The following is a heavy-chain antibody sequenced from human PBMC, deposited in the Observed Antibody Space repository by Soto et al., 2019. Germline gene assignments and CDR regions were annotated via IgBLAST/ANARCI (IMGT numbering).Heavy chain of an antibody. CDR3: GRGRSGQLVVFY. Sequence: ASVKVSCKASGYTFTGHYIHWVRQAPGQGPEWMGEIGPASGDTRYAQKFQGRVTMTRDTSITTVYMELSNLSPDDTAVYYWGRGRSGQLVVFYWGQGTPVTVSS. CDR1: GYTFTGHY. J-gene: IGHJ4*02. V-gene: IGHV1-2*02. CDR2: IGPASGDT. D-gene: IGHD3-10*01.